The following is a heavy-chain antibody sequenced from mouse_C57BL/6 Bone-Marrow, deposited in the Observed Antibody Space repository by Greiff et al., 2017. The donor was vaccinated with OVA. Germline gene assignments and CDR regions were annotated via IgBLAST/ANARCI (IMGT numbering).Heavy chain of an antibody. J-gene: IGHJ3*01. CDR1: GFSFTSYG. CDR2: IWSGGST. CDR3: ARNSFAY. V-gene: IGHV2-2*01. Sequence: VQRVESGPGLVQPSQSLSITCTVSGFSFTSYGVHWVRQSPGKGLEWLGVIWSGGSTDYNAAFISRLSLSKDNSKSQVFFKMNSLQADDTAIYYCARNSFAYWGQGTLVTVSA.